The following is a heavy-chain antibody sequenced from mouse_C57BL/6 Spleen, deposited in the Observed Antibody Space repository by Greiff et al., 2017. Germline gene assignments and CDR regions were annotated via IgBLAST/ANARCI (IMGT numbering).Heavy chain of an antibody. CDR2: IYPGGGYT. CDR3: ARGGDGSSYTAWFAY. Sequence: QVQLKESGAELVRPGTSVKMSCKASGYTFTNYWIGWAKQRPGHGLEWIGDIYPGGGYTNYNEKFKGKATLTADKSSSTAYMQFSSLTSEDSAIYYCARGGDGSSYTAWFAYWGQGTLVTVSA. V-gene: IGHV1-63*01. J-gene: IGHJ3*01. D-gene: IGHD1-1*01. CDR1: GYTFTNYW.